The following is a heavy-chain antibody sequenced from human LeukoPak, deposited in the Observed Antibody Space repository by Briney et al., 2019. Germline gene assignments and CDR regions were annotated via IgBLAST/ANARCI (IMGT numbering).Heavy chain of an antibody. CDR1: GGSISSYY. CDR3: AREIVGATKRGRFDP. CDR2: IYYSGST. Sequence: SETLSLTCTVSGGSISSYYWSWIRQPPGKGLEWIGYIYYSGSTNYNPTLKSRVTISVDTSKNQFSLKLSSVTAADTAVYCCAREIVGATKRGRFDPWGQGTLVTVSS. V-gene: IGHV4-59*01. J-gene: IGHJ5*02. D-gene: IGHD1-26*01.